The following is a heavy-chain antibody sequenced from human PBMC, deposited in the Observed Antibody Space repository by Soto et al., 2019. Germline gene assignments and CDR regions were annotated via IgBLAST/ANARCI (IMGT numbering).Heavy chain of an antibody. Sequence: PGESLKISCKDSAHKFTTYRICWVGQKPGKGLEWMGRIDPSDSYTNYSPSFQGHVTISVDKATSTAYLEWRSLKASDTAMYYCARSSGSYYSYYGMDVWGQGTTVSVSS. V-gene: IGHV5-10-1*01. CDR1: AHKFTTYR. CDR2: IDPSDSYT. J-gene: IGHJ6*02. CDR3: ARSSGSYYSYYGMDV. D-gene: IGHD1-26*01.